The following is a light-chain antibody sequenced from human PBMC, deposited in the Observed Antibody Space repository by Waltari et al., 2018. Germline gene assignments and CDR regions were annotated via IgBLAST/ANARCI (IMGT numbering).Light chain of an antibody. CDR2: EVT. V-gene: IGLV2-23*02. Sequence: QSALTQPASVSGSPGQSITIPCTVINSDVGNYNLVSWYQHHPGKAPKVMIYEVTKRPSGVSNRFSGSKSGNTASLTISGLQAEDEADYYCCSYAGSTTSVMFGGGTKLTVL. J-gene: IGLJ3*02. CDR1: NSDVGNYNL. CDR3: CSYAGSTTSVM.